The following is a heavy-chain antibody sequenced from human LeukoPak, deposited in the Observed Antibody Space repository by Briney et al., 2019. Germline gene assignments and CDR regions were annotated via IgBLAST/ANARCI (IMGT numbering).Heavy chain of an antibody. CDR3: ARETPRRGETRDGYR. J-gene: IGHJ4*02. D-gene: IGHD5-24*01. CDR1: GFTVSSNY. CDR2: ISGSGGTT. V-gene: IGHV3-23*01. Sequence: PGGSLRLSCAASGFTVSSNYMSWVRQAPGKGLEWVSAISGSGGTTYYADSVKGRFTFSRDNSKNTLYLQMNSLRVEDTAVYYCARETPRRGETRDGYRWGQGTVVTVSS.